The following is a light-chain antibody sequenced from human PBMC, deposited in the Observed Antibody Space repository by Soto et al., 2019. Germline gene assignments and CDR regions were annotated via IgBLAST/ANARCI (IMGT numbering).Light chain of an antibody. V-gene: IGKV1-5*01. CDR3: QQYNSPWT. J-gene: IGKJ1*01. CDR1: QNINTW. CDR2: DAS. Sequence: DIQMTQSPSTLSASVGDTVTITCRASQNINTWLAWYQQKPGKAPKFLIYDASSLDRGVPSRFSGDGSGTEFTLTISSLQPDDVGIYYCQQYNSPWTFGQGTKVEIK.